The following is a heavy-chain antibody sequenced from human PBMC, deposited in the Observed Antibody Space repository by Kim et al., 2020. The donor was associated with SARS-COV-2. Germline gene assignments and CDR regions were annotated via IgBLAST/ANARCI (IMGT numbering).Heavy chain of an antibody. D-gene: IGHD5-12*01. CDR3: ARAGREYSGYDWFDP. CDR1: GGSISSYY. CDR2: IYYSGST. V-gene: IGHV4-59*13. Sequence: SETLSLTCTVSGGSISSYYWSWIRQPPGKGLEWIGYIYYSGSTNYNPSLKSRVTISVDTSKNQFSLKLSSVTAADTAVYYCARAGREYSGYDWFDPWGQGTLVTVSS. J-gene: IGHJ5*02.